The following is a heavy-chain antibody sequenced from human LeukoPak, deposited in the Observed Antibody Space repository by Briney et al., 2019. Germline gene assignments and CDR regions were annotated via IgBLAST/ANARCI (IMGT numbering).Heavy chain of an antibody. CDR2: IKQDGSEK. J-gene: IGHJ4*02. D-gene: IGHD2-21*02. CDR1: GFTFSSYW. CDR3: ARERARDPNLDY. Sequence: GGSLRLSCAASGFTFSSYWMSWVRQAPGKGLEWVANIKQDGSEKYYADSVKGRFTISRDNSKNTLYLQMNSLRAEDTAVYYCARERARDPNLDYWGQGTLVTVSS. V-gene: IGHV3-7*01.